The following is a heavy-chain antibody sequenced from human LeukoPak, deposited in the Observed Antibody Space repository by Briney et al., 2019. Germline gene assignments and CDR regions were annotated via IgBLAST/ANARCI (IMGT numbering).Heavy chain of an antibody. CDR1: GYTFTSYD. V-gene: IGHV1-8*01. Sequence: ASVTVSCKASGYTFTSYDINWVRQAAGQGLEWMGWMNPNSGNTGYAQKFQGRVTMTRNTSISTAYMELSSLRSEDTAVYYCARVYSSSWTYYYGMDVWGQGTTVTVSS. CDR3: ARVYSSSWTYYYGMDV. J-gene: IGHJ6*02. D-gene: IGHD6-13*01. CDR2: MNPNSGNT.